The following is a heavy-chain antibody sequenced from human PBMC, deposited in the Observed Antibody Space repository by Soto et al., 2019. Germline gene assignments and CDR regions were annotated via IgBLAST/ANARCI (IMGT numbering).Heavy chain of an antibody. CDR2: ISAYNGNT. D-gene: IGHD3-3*01. V-gene: IGHV1-18*01. CDR1: GYTFTSYG. CDR3: ARCGAEAYYDFWSGYYIRY. J-gene: IGHJ4*02. Sequence: QVQLVQSGAEVKKPGTSVKVSCKASGYTFTSYGISWVRQAPGQGLEWMGWISAYNGNTNYAQKFQGRVTMTTDTSTSTAYMELRCLRSDDTAVYYCARCGAEAYYDFWSGYYIRYWGQGTLVTVSS.